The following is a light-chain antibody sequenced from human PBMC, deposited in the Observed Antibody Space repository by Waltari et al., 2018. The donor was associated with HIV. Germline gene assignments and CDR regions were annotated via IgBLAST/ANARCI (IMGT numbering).Light chain of an antibody. CDR1: SSNIGADYD. J-gene: IGLJ2*01. CDR3: QSYDSSLFWV. Sequence: SGAPGQRVTISCIGTSSNIGADYDVHWYRQVSGAAPKLLIYRTDARPSGVPDRFFGSRSGASASLVINGLQTDDEADYYCQSYDSSLFWVFGGGTKLTVL. V-gene: IGLV1-40*03. CDR2: RTD.